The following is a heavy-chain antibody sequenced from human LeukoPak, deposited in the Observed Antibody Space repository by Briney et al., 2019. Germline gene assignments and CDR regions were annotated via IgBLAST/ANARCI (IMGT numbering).Heavy chain of an antibody. CDR3: ARDFLEYSSSNDIDY. V-gene: IGHV3-33*01. Sequence: GGSLRLSCAASGFTFSSYGMHWVRQAPGKGLEWVAVIWYDGSNKYYADSVKGRFTISRDNSKDTLYLQMNSLRAEDTAVYYSARDFLEYSSSNDIDYWGQGTLVTVSS. CDR1: GFTFSSYG. J-gene: IGHJ4*02. D-gene: IGHD6-6*01. CDR2: IWYDGSNK.